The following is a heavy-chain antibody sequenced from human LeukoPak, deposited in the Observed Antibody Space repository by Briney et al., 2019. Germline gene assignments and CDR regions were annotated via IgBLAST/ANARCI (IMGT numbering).Heavy chain of an antibody. CDR1: GFTFDDYA. D-gene: IGHD5-24*01. Sequence: GRSLRLSCAASGFTFDDYAMHWVRQAPGKGLEWVSGISPNGVITYYADSVKGRFTISRDNSKGTVYLQMNSLRPEDTAVYYCAKDDAWLQFGDWGRGTLVTVSS. CDR2: ISPNGVIT. V-gene: IGHV3-9*01. CDR3: AKDDAWLQFGD. J-gene: IGHJ4*02.